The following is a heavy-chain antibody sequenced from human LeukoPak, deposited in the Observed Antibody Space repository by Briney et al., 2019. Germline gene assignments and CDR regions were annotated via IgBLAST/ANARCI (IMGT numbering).Heavy chain of an antibody. J-gene: IGHJ4*02. CDR1: GFTFSRYA. CDR2: MSGSGGST. Sequence: GGSLRLSCVASGFTFSRYALSWVRQAPGKGLEWVSGMSGSGGSTYYADAVKGRFTISRDNSKNTLFLQMNSLRAEDTAVYYCAKETYSSGWYPYFDYWGQGTLVTVSS. CDR3: AKETYSSGWYPYFDY. D-gene: IGHD6-19*01. V-gene: IGHV3-23*01.